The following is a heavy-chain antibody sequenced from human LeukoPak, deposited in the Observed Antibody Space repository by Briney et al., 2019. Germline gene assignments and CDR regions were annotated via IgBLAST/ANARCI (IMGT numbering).Heavy chain of an antibody. CDR2: VYYTGST. Sequence: SETLSLTCTVSGGSISSSGYYWGWIRQPPGKGLEWIGTVYYTGSTYYNLSLKSRVTISEDTSRNQFSLKLNSVTAADTAVYYCARGSGTYYYDSGGYLNWFDPWGQGTLVTVSS. J-gene: IGHJ5*02. CDR1: GGSISSSGYY. CDR3: ARGSGTYYYDSGGYLNWFDP. D-gene: IGHD3-22*01. V-gene: IGHV4-39*01.